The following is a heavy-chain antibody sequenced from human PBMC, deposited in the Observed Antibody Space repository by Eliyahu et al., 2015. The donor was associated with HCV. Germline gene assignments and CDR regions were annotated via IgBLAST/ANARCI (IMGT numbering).Heavy chain of an antibody. Sequence: QVQLQESGPGLVKPSQTLSLXCXVSGGXXXSGSYYWXWXXQPAGKGLEWIGRIYTSGSTNYIPSLKSRVTISVDTSKNQFSLKLSSVTAADTAVYYCARSSIFISGAFDIWGQGTMVTVSS. V-gene: IGHV4-61*02. CDR1: GGXXXSGSYY. CDR2: IYTSGST. CDR3: ARSSIFISGAFDI. D-gene: IGHD3-3*01. J-gene: IGHJ3*02.